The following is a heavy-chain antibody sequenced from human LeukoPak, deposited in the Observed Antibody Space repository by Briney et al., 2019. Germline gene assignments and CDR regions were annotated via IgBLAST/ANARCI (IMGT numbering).Heavy chain of an antibody. Sequence: SETLSLTCTVSGGSISSYYWSWIRQPAGKGLERIGRIYTSGSTNYNPSLKSRVTMSVDTSKNQFSLKLSSVTAADTAVYYCAREALFSSGSKGGYYYYGMDVWGQGTTVTVSS. J-gene: IGHJ6*02. CDR3: AREALFSSGSKGGYYYYGMDV. V-gene: IGHV4-4*07. CDR2: IYTSGST. CDR1: GGSISSYY. D-gene: IGHD3-10*01.